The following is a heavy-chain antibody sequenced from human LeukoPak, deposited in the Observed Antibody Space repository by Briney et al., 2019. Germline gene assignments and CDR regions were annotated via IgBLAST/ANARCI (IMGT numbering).Heavy chain of an antibody. CDR2: IYNSGST. V-gene: IGHV4-59*01. D-gene: IGHD6-19*01. CDR1: GGFITNYY. Sequence: PSETLSLTCSVSGGFITNYYWTWIRQPPGKGLEWIGNIYNSGSTNYNPSLKSRVTISGDTSKNQFSLKLSSVTAADTAMYYCARERYSSGQSRWFDPWGQGTLVTVSS. J-gene: IGHJ5*02. CDR3: ARERYSSGQSRWFDP.